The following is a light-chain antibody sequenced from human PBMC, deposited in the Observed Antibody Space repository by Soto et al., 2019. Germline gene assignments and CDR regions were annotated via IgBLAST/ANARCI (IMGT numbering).Light chain of an antibody. CDR2: DVS. J-gene: IGLJ1*01. CDR1: SSDFGGYNY. V-gene: IGLV2-14*01. Sequence: QSALTQPASVSGSPGQSITISCTGTSSDFGGYNYVSWYQQHPGKAPKLMIYDVSNRPSGVSNRFSGSKSGNTASLTISGPQAEDEADYYCSSYSSSSTPRVFGTGTKVTVL. CDR3: SSYSSSSTPRV.